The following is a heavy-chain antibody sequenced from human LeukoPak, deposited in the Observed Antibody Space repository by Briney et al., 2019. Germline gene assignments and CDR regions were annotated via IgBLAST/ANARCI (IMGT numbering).Heavy chain of an antibody. CDR1: GYTFTSYA. V-gene: IGHV1-3*01. J-gene: IGHJ5*02. CDR3: ARDRLSFSSSISWFDP. CDR2: INAGYGNT. D-gene: IGHD6-13*01. Sequence: ASVKVSCKASGYTFTSYAMHWVRQAPGQRLEWMGWINAGYGNTKYSQKFQGRVTITRDTSASTAYMELSSLRSEDTAVYYCARDRLSFSSSISWFDPWGQGTLVTVSS.